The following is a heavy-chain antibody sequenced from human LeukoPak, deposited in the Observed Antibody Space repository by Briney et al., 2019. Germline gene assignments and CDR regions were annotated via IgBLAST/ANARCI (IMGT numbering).Heavy chain of an antibody. J-gene: IGHJ3*01. D-gene: IGHD3-10*01. CDR1: GFSLSSCG. CDR3: ARERGPYDAFDV. CDR2: IWANGINT. V-gene: IGHV3-33*01. Sequence: GGSLRLSCAASGFSLSSCGMHWVRQAPGKGLEWVAVIWANGINTYYADSVKGRFTFSRDNSKSTLYLQMNSLRAEDTAVYYCARERGPYDAFDVWGQGALVTVSS.